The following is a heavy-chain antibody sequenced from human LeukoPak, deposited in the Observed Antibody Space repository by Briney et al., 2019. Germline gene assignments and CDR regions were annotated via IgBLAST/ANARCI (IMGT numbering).Heavy chain of an antibody. D-gene: IGHD2-15*01. Sequence: GGSLRLSCAASGFTFSNYAMHWVRQAPGKGLEYVSSITRDGGSTYYASSVKGRFTISRDNAKNTLYLQMGSLRPEDMAMYYCARRYCSSGSCSHFDYWGQGTLVTVSS. CDR1: GFTFSNYA. J-gene: IGHJ4*02. CDR3: ARRYCSSGSCSHFDY. V-gene: IGHV3-64*01. CDR2: ITRDGGST.